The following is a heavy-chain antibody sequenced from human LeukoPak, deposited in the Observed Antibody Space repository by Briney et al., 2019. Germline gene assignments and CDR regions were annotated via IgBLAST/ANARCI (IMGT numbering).Heavy chain of an antibody. V-gene: IGHV4-4*07. CDR3: ARRASSYYYYYYMDV. CDR2: IYTSGTT. D-gene: IGHD6-6*01. Sequence: SETLSLTCTVSGGSISSYYWSWIRQPAGKGLEWIGRIYTSGTTYYNPSLKSRVTISVDTSKNQFSLKLSSVTAADTAVYYCARRASSYYYYYYMDVWGKGTTVTVSS. CDR1: GGSISSYY. J-gene: IGHJ6*03.